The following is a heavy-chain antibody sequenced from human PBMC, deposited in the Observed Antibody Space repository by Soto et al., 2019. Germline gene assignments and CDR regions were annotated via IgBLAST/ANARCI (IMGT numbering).Heavy chain of an antibody. D-gene: IGHD3-3*01. J-gene: IGHJ4*02. CDR3: ARVNFWSGFWGLDS. CDR1: GFTFSWHW. V-gene: IGHV3-7*01. CDR2: IKEDGSEK. Sequence: EVHLVESGGGLVQPGGSLRLSCAASGFTFSWHWMSWVRQAPGKGLEWVANIKEDGSEKYYADSVKGRFTVSRDNAKNSLSLEMSSLGAEDTALYYCARVNFWSGFWGLDSWGQGTLVSVSS.